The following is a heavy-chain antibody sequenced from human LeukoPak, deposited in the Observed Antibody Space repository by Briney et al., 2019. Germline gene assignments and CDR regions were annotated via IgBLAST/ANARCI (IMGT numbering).Heavy chain of an antibody. Sequence: PGGSLRLSCAASGFTFSSYAMSWVRQAPGKGLEWVSAISGSGGSTYYADSVKGRFTISRDNSKNTLYPQMNSLRAEDTAVYYCAKDRVAVAEVDWFDPWGQGTLVTVSS. V-gene: IGHV3-23*01. D-gene: IGHD6-19*01. CDR1: GFTFSSYA. CDR2: ISGSGGST. CDR3: AKDRVAVAEVDWFDP. J-gene: IGHJ5*02.